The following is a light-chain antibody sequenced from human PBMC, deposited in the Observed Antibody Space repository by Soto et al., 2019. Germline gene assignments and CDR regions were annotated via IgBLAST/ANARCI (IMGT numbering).Light chain of an antibody. CDR1: QGVSRK. V-gene: IGKV3-20*01. CDR2: GAS. Sequence: EIVMTQSPATLSVSPVERATLSCMASQGVSRKLAWYQHRPGQAPRLLISGASTGATGIPDRFSGSGSGTDFTHTISRLEPEDFAVYYCQQYGSFSWTFGQGTKVDIK. CDR3: QQYGSFSWT. J-gene: IGKJ1*01.